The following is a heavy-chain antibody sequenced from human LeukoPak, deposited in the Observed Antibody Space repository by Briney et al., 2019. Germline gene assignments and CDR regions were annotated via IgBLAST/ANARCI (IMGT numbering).Heavy chain of an antibody. V-gene: IGHV4-39*01. CDR3: ARGGYQLLYTFDY. J-gene: IGHJ4*02. Sequence: PSETLSLTCTVSGGSISSSSYYWGWIRQPPGKGLQWIGSIYYSGSTYYNPSLKSRVTISVDTSKNQFSLKLSSVTAADTAVYYCARGGYQLLYTFDYWGQGTLVTVSS. D-gene: IGHD2-2*02. CDR2: IYYSGST. CDR1: GGSISSSSYY.